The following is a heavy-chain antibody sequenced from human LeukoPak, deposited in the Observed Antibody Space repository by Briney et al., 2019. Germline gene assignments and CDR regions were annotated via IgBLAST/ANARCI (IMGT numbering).Heavy chain of an antibody. CDR1: GFTFSNYW. V-gene: IGHV3-7*01. CDR2: IKQGGSVT. Sequence: GGSLRLSCAASGFTFSNYWMNWVRQAPGKGLEGVANIKQGGSVTYYEDSVKGRFTISRDNAKNSLYLEMSSLRAEDTAVYFCARDDEYDSGTFYYDRLDSWGQGTLVTVSS. CDR3: ARDDEYDSGTFYYDRLDS. D-gene: IGHD3-22*01. J-gene: IGHJ4*02.